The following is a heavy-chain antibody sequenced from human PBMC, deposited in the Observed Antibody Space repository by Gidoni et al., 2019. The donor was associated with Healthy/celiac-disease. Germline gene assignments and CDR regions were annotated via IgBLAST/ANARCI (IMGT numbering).Heavy chain of an antibody. D-gene: IGHD2-2*01. J-gene: IGHJ4*02. Sequence: EVQLVESGGGLVQPGGSLRLSCAASGFTFSSYAMHWVRQAPGKGLEYVSAISSNGGSTYYANSVKGRFTISRDNSKNTLYLQMGSLRAEDMAVYYCARGGPEIVVVPAVFAYWGQGTLVTVSS. CDR1: GFTFSSYA. CDR3: ARGGPEIVVVPAVFAY. V-gene: IGHV3-64*01. CDR2: ISSNGGST.